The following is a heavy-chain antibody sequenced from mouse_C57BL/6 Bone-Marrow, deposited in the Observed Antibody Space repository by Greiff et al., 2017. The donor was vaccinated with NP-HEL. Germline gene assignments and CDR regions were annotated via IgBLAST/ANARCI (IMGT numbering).Heavy chain of an antibody. D-gene: IGHD1-1*01. CDR3: ARHHGSFYFDY. CDR2: ISNGGGST. J-gene: IGHJ2*01. V-gene: IGHV5-12*01. CDR1: GFTFSDYY. Sequence: EVMLVESGGGLVQPGGSLKLSCAASGFTFSDYYMYWVRQTPEKRLEWVAYISNGGGSTYYPDTVKGRFTISRDNAKNTLYLQMSRLKSEDTAMYYCARHHGSFYFDYWGHGTTLTVSS.